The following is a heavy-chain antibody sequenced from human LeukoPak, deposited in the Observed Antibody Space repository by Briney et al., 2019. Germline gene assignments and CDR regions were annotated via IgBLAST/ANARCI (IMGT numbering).Heavy chain of an antibody. V-gene: IGHV3-23*01. D-gene: IGHD4-11*01. Sequence: GGSLRLSCAASGFTFSSYAMTWVRQAPGKGLEWVSAIGGGGGTTYYAKSVQGRFTISRDNSKNTLYLQMNSLRAEDTAVYYCARALTTVTNWFDPWGQGTLVTVSS. J-gene: IGHJ5*02. CDR3: ARALTTVTNWFDP. CDR2: IGGGGGTT. CDR1: GFTFSSYA.